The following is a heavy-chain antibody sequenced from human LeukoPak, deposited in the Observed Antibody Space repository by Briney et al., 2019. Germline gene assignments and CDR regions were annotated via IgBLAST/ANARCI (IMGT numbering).Heavy chain of an antibody. D-gene: IGHD6-13*01. CDR2: IYYSGST. Sequence: SETLSLTCTVSGASISSYYWSWIRQPPGKGLEWIGYIYYSGSTLYNPSLRSRVTISTDTSKNQFSPRLTSVTAADTAVYYCASGPYPAAGTDHQFDYWGQGTLVTVSS. CDR3: ASGPYPAAGTDHQFDY. V-gene: IGHV4-59*01. CDR1: GASISSYY. J-gene: IGHJ4*02.